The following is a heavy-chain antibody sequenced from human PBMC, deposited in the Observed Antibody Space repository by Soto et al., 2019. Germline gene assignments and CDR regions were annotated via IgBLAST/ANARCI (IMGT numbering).Heavy chain of an antibody. Sequence: ASVKVSCKASGYTFTSYAMHRVRQAPGQRLEWMGWINAGNGNTKYSQKFQGRVTITRDTSASTAYMELSSLRSEDTAVYYCARAGVTYYDFWSGYSGYYYYGMDVWGQGTTVTVSS. V-gene: IGHV1-3*01. D-gene: IGHD3-3*01. CDR3: ARAGVTYYDFWSGYSGYYYYGMDV. CDR1: GYTFTSYA. J-gene: IGHJ6*02. CDR2: INAGNGNT.